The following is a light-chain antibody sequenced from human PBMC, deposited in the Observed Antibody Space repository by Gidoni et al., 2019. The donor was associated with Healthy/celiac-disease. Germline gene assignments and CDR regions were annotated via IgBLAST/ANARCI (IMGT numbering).Light chain of an antibody. CDR3: SSYTSSSTPVV. Sequence: QSALTQPASVSGSPGQWITISSTETSSDVGGYNYVSWYQQHPGKAPILMIYDVSNRPSGVSNRFSGSKSGNTASLTISGLQAEDEADYYCSSYTSSSTPVVFGGGTKLTVL. CDR2: DVS. V-gene: IGLV2-14*03. J-gene: IGLJ2*01. CDR1: SSDVGGYNY.